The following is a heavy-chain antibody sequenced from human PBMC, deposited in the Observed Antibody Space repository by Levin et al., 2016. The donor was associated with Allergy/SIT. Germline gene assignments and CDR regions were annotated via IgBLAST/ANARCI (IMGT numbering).Heavy chain of an antibody. V-gene: IGHV3-23*01. J-gene: IGHJ6*03. D-gene: IGHD2-15*01. CDR2: ISGSGGST. CDR1: GFTFSSYA. Sequence: GGSLRLSCAASGFTFSSYAMSWVRQAPGKGLEWVSAISGSGGSTYYADSVKGRFTISRDNSKNTLYLQMNSLRAEDTAVYYCAKPPVVVAATVYYYYYMDVWGKGTTVTVSS. CDR3: AKPPVVVAATVYYYYYMDV.